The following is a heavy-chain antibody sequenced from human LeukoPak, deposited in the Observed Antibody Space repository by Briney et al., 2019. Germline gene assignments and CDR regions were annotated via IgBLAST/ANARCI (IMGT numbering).Heavy chain of an antibody. V-gene: IGHV1-69*05. CDR1: GGTFSSYA. Sequence: ASVKVSCKASGGTFSSYAISWVRQAPGQGLEWMGGIIPIFGTANYAQKFQGRVTITTDESTSTAYMELSSLRSEDTAVYDCATGRWLQLGYYYYYMDVWGKGTTVTVSS. D-gene: IGHD5-24*01. CDR3: ATGRWLQLGYYYYYMDV. J-gene: IGHJ6*03. CDR2: IIPIFGTA.